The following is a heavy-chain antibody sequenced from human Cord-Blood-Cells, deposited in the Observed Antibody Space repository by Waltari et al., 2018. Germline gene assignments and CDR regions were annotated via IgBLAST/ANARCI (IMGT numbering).Heavy chain of an antibody. V-gene: IGHV4-59*01. J-gene: IGHJ4*02. CDR3: ARGAPYDSSGYYYFDY. CDR1: GGSISSYY. Sequence: QVQLQESGPGLVKPSETLSLTCTVSGGSISSYYWSWIRQPPGKGLEWIGYIYYSGSTNYNPSLKSRVTISVDTSKNQFSLKLSSVTAADTAVYYCARGAPYDSSGYYYFDYWGQGTLVTVSS. CDR2: IYYSGST. D-gene: IGHD3-22*01.